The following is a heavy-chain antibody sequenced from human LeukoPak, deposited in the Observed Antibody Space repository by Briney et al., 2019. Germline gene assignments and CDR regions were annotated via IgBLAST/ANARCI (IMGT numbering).Heavy chain of an antibody. J-gene: IGHJ4*02. CDR1: GGSIIDYS. CDR3: AGYATTVTTNDY. D-gene: IGHD4-17*01. CDR2: FDYSGYT. V-gene: IGHV4-59*08. Sequence: PSETLSLTCTVSGGSIIDYSWSWIRQPPGKGLGWLGYFDYSGYTNYNPSLRSRLTMSVDTSNYQLSLKVRSVTAADTAVYYCAGYATTVTTNDYWGQGTLVTVSS.